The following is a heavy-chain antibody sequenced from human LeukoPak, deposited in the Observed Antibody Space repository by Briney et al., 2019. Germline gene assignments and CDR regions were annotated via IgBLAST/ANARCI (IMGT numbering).Heavy chain of an antibody. D-gene: IGHD3-10*01. CDR2: ISWNSGSI. Sequence: GGSLRLSCAASGFTFDDYAMHWVRQAPGKGLEWVSGISWNSGSIGYADSVKGRFTISRDNAKNSLYLQMNSLRAEDAALYYCAKGVQAGSFRAFDIWGQGTMVTVSS. V-gene: IGHV3-9*01. J-gene: IGHJ3*02. CDR1: GFTFDDYA. CDR3: AKGVQAGSFRAFDI.